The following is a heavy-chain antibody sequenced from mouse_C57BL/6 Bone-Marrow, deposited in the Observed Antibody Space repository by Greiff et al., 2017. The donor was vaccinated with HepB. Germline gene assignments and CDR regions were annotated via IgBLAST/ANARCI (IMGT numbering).Heavy chain of an antibody. Sequence: EVQGVESGGGLVKPGGSLKLSCAASGFTFSSYAMSWVRQTPEKRLEWVATISDGGSYTYYPDNVKGRFTISRDNAKNNLYLQMSHLKSEDTAMYYCARWGFFAYWGQGTLVTVSA. CDR3: ARWGFFAY. J-gene: IGHJ3*01. V-gene: IGHV5-4*01. CDR2: ISDGGSYT. CDR1: GFTFSSYA.